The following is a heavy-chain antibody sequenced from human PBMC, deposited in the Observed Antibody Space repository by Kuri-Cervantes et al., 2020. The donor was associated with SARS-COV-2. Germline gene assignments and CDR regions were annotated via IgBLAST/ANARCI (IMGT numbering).Heavy chain of an antibody. D-gene: IGHD6-6*01. CDR3: ARTQGVAARRGDHNWFDP. V-gene: IGHV4-34*01. CDR2: INHSGST. CDR1: GGSFNSYY. Sequence: GSLRLSCAVYGGSFNSYYWSWIRQPPGKGLEWFGEINHSGSTNYNPSLKSRVTISVDTSKNQFSLKLSSVTAADTAVYYCARTQGVAARRGDHNWFDPWGQGTLVTVSS. J-gene: IGHJ5*02.